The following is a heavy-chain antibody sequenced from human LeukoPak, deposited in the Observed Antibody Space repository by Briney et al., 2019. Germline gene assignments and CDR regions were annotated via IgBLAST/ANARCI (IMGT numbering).Heavy chain of an antibody. CDR3: ARRNGYYYDSSGYYLFDY. V-gene: IGHV4-34*01. D-gene: IGHD3-22*01. J-gene: IGHJ4*02. CDR2: INHSGST. Sequence: PSETLSLTCAVYGGSFSGYYWSWIRQPPGKGLEWIGEINHSGSTNYNPSLKSRVTISVDTSKNQFSLKLSSVTAADTAVYYCARRNGYYYDSSGYYLFDYWGQGTLVTVSS. CDR1: GGSFSGYY.